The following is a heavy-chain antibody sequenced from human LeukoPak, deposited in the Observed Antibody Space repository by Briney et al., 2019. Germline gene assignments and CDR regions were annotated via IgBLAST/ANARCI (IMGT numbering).Heavy chain of an antibody. Sequence: SETLSLTCTVSGGSISSYYWSWIRQPPGKGLEWIGYIYYSGSTNYNPSLKSRVTISVDTSKNQFSLKLSSVTAADTAVYYCARTTSSIAARPGAFDIWGQGTMVTVSS. CDR3: ARTTSSIAARPGAFDI. J-gene: IGHJ3*02. CDR2: IYYSGST. V-gene: IGHV4-59*01. CDR1: GGSISSYY. D-gene: IGHD6-6*01.